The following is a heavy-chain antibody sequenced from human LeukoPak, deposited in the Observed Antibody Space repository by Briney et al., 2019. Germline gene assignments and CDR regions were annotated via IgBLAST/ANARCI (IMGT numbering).Heavy chain of an antibody. CDR1: TYPISSGYY. Sequence: PSETLSLTCAVSTYPISSGYYCGWVRQPPGKGLEWIGSIYHSGTTYYNPSLKSRVTISVDASKNQFSLKLNSVTAADTAVYYCVRPGYCSGGSCYWFDPWGQGTLVTVSS. CDR2: IYHSGTT. J-gene: IGHJ5*02. D-gene: IGHD2-15*01. V-gene: IGHV4-38-2*01. CDR3: VRPGYCSGGSCYWFDP.